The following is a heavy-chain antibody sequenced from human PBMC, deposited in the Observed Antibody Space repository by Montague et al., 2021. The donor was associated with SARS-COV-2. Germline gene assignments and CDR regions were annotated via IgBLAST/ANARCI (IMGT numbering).Heavy chain of an antibody. J-gene: IGHJ6*02. CDR1: GGSISGYY. CDR3: ARLLRSCTNGVCRTYYYAMDV. Sequence: SETLSLTCIVSGGSISGYYWSWIRQPPGKGLEWIGYIYYSGSTKYNPFLESRVTVSVDRSKNQVSLKLSSVTAADTAVYYCARLLRSCTNGVCRTYYYAMDVWGQGTTVTVSS. D-gene: IGHD2-8*01. V-gene: IGHV4-59*01. CDR2: IYYSGST.